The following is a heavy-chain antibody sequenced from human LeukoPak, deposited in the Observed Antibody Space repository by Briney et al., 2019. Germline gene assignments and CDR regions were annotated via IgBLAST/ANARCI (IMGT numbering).Heavy chain of an antibody. V-gene: IGHV4-59*01. Sequence: SETLSLTCTVSGGFISTYYWNWIRQPPGKGLEWIGYIGYNGSTNYNYNPSLKSRVTISLDMSMNQLSLKLISVTAADTAVYYCARKTSRSGAYTTWGQGTLVTVSS. CDR2: IGYNGST. J-gene: IGHJ5*02. CDR1: GGFISTYY. CDR3: ARKTSRSGAYTT. D-gene: IGHD3-16*01.